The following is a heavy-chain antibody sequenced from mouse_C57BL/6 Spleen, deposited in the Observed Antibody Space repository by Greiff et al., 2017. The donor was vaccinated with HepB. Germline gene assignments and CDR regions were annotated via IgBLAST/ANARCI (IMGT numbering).Heavy chain of an antibody. CDR3: ARTARIKY. D-gene: IGHD1-2*01. V-gene: IGHV3-1*02. CDR1: GYSITSGYG. Sequence: VQLKESGPGLVKPSQSLSLTCTVPGYSITSGYGWHWLRQFPGNQLVWLGYISYSGSTNYNPSRKCRISITRYTSKNQFFLQLHSVTTEDTATYYCARTARIKYWGECTTLTVSS. CDR2: ISYSGST. J-gene: IGHJ2*01.